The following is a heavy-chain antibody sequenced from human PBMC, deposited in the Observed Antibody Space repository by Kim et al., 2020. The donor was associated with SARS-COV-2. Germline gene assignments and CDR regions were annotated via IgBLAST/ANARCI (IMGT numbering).Heavy chain of an antibody. Sequence: NYAQKCQGRVTITADESTSTADMELSSLRSEDTAVYYCAREPHYGSGFDYWGQGTLVTVSS. D-gene: IGHD3-10*01. V-gene: IGHV1-69*01. J-gene: IGHJ4*02. CDR3: AREPHYGSGFDY.